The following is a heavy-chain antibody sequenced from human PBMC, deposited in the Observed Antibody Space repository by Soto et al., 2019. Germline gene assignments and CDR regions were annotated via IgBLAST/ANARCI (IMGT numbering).Heavy chain of an antibody. CDR1: GGGFGSYA. Sequence: SVKVTWKACGGGFGSYARSWVRQANGQGLEWMGGIIPIFGTANYAQKFQGRVTITADESTSKAYMELSSLRSEDTAVYYCARGPATHYYDSRAPALTTQNWGQGTLVTVPQ. CDR2: IIPIFGTA. V-gene: IGHV1-69*13. CDR3: ARGPATHYYDSRAPALTTQN. D-gene: IGHD3-22*01. J-gene: IGHJ4*02.